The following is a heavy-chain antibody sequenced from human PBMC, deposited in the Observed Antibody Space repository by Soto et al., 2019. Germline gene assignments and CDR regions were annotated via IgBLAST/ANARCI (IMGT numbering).Heavy chain of an antibody. CDR3: ARGETHKDAFDI. Sequence: SETLSLTCAVYGGSFSGYYWSWIRQPPGKGLEWIGEINHSGSTNYNPSLKSRVTISVDTSKNQFSLKLSSVTAADTAVYYCARGETHKDAFDIWGQGTMVTVSS. J-gene: IGHJ3*02. V-gene: IGHV4-34*01. CDR1: GGSFSGYY. CDR2: INHSGST.